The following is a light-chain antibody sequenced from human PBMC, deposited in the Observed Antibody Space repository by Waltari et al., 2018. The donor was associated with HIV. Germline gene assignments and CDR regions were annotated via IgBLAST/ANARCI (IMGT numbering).Light chain of an antibody. CDR3: QVWDSSSDHRGV. CDR1: NVGSKG. J-gene: IGLJ3*02. Sequence: SYVVSQPPSVSVAPGQTARMTCEGNNVGSKGVHWYQKKPDQAPILVIYYDRDRPSGIPERVSGSNFGNTATLTITSGEAGDEADYYCQVWDSSSDHRGVFGGGTKLTVL. V-gene: IGLV3-21*04. CDR2: YDR.